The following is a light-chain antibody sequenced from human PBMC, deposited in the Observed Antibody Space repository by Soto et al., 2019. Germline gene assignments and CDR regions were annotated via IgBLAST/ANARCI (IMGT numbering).Light chain of an antibody. CDR3: AAWDDSLHGWV. CDR2: SNN. Sequence: QYVLIQPTSAYGTPGQSVTLSCSGSGSNIGSNTVNWYQQLPGTATKLLIYSNNQRPSGVPYRFSCSKSGTSASLAISGLQSEYEADYYCAAWDDSLHGWVFGGGTKLTVI. J-gene: IGLJ3*02. V-gene: IGLV1-44*01. CDR1: GSNIGSNT.